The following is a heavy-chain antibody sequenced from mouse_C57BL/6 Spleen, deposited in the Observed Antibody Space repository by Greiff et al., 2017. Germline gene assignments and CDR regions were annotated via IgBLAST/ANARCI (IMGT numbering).Heavy chain of an antibody. CDR3: TTYGNYVGWYFDV. CDR1: GFNIKDDY. CDR2: IDPENGDT. J-gene: IGHJ1*03. V-gene: IGHV14-4*01. D-gene: IGHD2-1*01. Sequence: EVKLQESGAELVRPGASVKLSCTASGFNIKDDYMHWVKQRPEQGLEWIGWIDPENGDTECASKFQGKATITADPSSNTAYLQLSSLTSEDTAVYYCTTYGNYVGWYFDVWGTGTTVTVSS.